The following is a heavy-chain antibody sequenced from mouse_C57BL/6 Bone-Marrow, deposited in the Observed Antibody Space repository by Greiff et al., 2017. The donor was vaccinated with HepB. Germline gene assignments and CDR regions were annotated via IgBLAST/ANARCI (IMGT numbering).Heavy chain of an antibody. V-gene: IGHV14-4*01. CDR1: GFNIKDDY. CDR3: SDYGNFYWYFDV. D-gene: IGHD2-1*01. Sequence: VQLQQSGAELVRPGASVKLSCTASGFNIKDDYMHWVKQRPEQGLEWIGWIDPENGDTEYASKFQGKATITADTSSNTAYLQLSSLTSEDTAVYYCSDYGNFYWYFDVWGTGTTVTVSS. J-gene: IGHJ1*03. CDR2: IDPENGDT.